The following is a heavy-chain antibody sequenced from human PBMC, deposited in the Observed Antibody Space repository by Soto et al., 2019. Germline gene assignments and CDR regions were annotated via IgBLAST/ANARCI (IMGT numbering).Heavy chain of an antibody. J-gene: IGHJ4*02. CDR2: IYYTGNS. CDR3: ARGYSYGKYDS. V-gene: IGHV4-59*01. Sequence: ETLSLTFSVSGGSISGYSCTWIRKAPEKGLEWIGYIYYTGNSNYNASLKSRVTISMDTSKTQFSLRLTSVTAADTAVYYCARGYSYGKYDSWGQGTLVTVSS. D-gene: IGHD5-18*01. CDR1: GGSISGYS.